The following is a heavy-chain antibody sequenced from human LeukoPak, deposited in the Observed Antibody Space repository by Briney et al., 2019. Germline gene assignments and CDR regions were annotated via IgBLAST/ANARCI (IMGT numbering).Heavy chain of an antibody. V-gene: IGHV4-38-2*02. CDR2: FYYSGTT. J-gene: IGHJ4*02. CDR3: ARAPTFSYDTSGYYLDY. D-gene: IGHD3-22*01. CDR1: GYSISSGYY. Sequence: PSETLSLTCTVSGYSISSGYYWGWIRQPPGKGLEWIGYFYYSGTTYYNPSLKSRLSISVDTSKNQFSLKLNSVTAADTAVYFCARAPTFSYDTSGYYLDYWGQGTLVTVSS.